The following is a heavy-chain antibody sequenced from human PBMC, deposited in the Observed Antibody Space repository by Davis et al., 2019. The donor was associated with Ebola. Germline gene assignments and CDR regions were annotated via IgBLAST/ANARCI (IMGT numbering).Heavy chain of an antibody. V-gene: IGHV1-69*06. D-gene: IGHD4-11*01. CDR2: IIPIFGTA. J-gene: IGHJ4*02. CDR1: GGTFSSYA. CDR3: AKLNTVTTWPVVGY. Sequence: AASVKVSCKASGGTFSSYAISWVRQAPGQGLEWMGGIIPIFGTANYAQKFQGRVTITADKSTSTAYMELSSLRSEDTAVYYCAKLNTVTTWPVVGYWGQGTLVTVSS.